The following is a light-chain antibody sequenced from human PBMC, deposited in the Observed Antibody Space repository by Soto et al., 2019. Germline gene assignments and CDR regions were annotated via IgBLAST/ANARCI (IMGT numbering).Light chain of an antibody. Sequence: QSALTQPRSVSGSPGQSVTISCTGTSSDVGGYNYVSWYQQHPGKAPKLMIYAVNARPSGVPDRFSGSKSGNTASLTISGLQAEDEADYYCCSYAGSYSYVFGTGTQLTVL. CDR3: CSYAGSYSYV. CDR1: SSDVGGYNY. J-gene: IGLJ1*01. V-gene: IGLV2-11*01. CDR2: AVN.